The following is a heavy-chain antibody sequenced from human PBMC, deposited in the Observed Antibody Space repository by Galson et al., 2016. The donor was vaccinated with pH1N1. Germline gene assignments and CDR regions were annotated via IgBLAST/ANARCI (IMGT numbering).Heavy chain of an antibody. J-gene: IGHJ4*02. CDR2: IYYTGNT. V-gene: IGHV4-39*01. D-gene: IGHD3-10*01. CDR1: GVSISNTNYY. CDR3: ARLWYGEYIDY. Sequence: CSVSGVSISNTNYYWGWIRQPPGKGLEWIANIYYTGNTYYDASLQSRVTISVDTSKNQFSLKVKSVIAADTAVYYCARLWYGEYIDYWGQGTRVSVSS.